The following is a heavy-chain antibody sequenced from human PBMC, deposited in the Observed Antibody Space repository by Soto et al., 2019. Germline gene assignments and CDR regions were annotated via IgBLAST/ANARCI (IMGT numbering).Heavy chain of an antibody. D-gene: IGHD2-21*02. V-gene: IGHV3-9*01. J-gene: IGHJ4*02. CDR1: GFTFNDYA. CDR2: ISWNGGTI. Sequence: EVQLVESGGGLVQPGRSLRLSCTVSGFTFNDYAMHWVRQAPGKGLEWVSGISWNGGTIGYADSVKGRFTISRDDAKNSLYLQMNSLRVDDTALYYCARDSPSDYYVFSDFDYWGQGTLVTVSS. CDR3: ARDSPSDYYVFSDFDY.